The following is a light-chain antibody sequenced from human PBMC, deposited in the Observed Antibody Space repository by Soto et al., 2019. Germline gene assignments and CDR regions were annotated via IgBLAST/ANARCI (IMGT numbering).Light chain of an antibody. CDR3: QHYGSAPST. CDR1: QSVSSNF. Sequence: EIVLTQSPGTLSLSPGEGATLSCRASQSVSSNFLAWYQQKPGQAPRLLIYGASSRAPGIRDRFSGSGSGADFTLTISRLEPEDFAVYYCQHYGSAPSTFGQGTRLEIK. J-gene: IGKJ5*01. CDR2: GAS. V-gene: IGKV3-20*01.